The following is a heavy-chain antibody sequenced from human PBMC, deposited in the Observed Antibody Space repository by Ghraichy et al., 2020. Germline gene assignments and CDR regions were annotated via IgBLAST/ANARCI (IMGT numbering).Heavy chain of an antibody. Sequence: ASVKVSCKASGYTFSGPYMHWVRQSPRQRLEWMGWINPNSGGTNYAQKFQGRVTMTRDTSISTAYMELSRLRSDDTAVYYCARQCTNGVCPLDYWGQGTLVTVSS. CDR2: INPNSGGT. CDR3: ARQCTNGVCPLDY. D-gene: IGHD2-8*01. V-gene: IGHV1-2*02. J-gene: IGHJ4*02. CDR1: GYTFSGPY.